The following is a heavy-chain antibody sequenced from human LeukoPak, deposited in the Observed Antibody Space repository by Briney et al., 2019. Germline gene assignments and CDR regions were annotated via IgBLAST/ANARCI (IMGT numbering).Heavy chain of an antibody. CDR3: AKVALVYYYYGMDV. J-gene: IGHJ6*02. CDR1: GFTFDDYA. CDR2: ISWNSGSI. Sequence: GGSLRLSCAASGFTFDDYAMHWVRQAPGKGLEWVSGISWNSGSIGYADSVKGRFTISRDNSKNTLYLQMNSLRAEDTAVYYCAKVALVYYYYGMDVWGQGTTVTVSS. D-gene: IGHD6-6*01. V-gene: IGHV3-9*01.